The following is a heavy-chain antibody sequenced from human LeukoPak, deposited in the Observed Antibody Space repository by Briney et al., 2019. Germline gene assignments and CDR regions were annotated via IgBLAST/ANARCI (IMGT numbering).Heavy chain of an antibody. CDR3: ATRSDTLRAAAGTDYYYYGMDV. J-gene: IGHJ6*02. Sequence: VASVNVSCKVSRYTLTELSMHGVRQAPGKGLEWRVGFYPKHGDTIYAQKFQGRVTMTEDTSTETAYMELSSLRSEDTAVYYCATRSDTLRAAAGTDYYYYGMDVWGQGTTVTVSS. V-gene: IGHV1-24*01. D-gene: IGHD6-13*01. CDR2: FYPKHGDT. CDR1: RYTLTELS.